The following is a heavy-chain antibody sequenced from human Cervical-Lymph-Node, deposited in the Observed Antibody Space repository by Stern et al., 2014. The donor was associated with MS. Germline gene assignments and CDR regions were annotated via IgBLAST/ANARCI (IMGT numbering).Heavy chain of an antibody. CDR1: GYSFTSYF. Sequence: QMQLVQSGAEVKKPAASVKVSCRASGYSFTSYFINWVRQAPGQGLEWMGIISPSAGNTNYAQKFQCRVVMTSDTSTGTVYMELSSLRSEDTAVYYCARDEGADYWGQGTLVTVSS. CDR3: ARDEGADY. J-gene: IGHJ4*02. V-gene: IGHV1-46*01. CDR2: ISPSAGNT.